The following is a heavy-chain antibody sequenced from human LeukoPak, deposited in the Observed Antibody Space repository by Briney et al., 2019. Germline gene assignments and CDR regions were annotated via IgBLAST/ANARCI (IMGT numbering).Heavy chain of an antibody. CDR2: IKGDGSEK. CDR3: AKDSHYCFGC. J-gene: IGHJ4*02. D-gene: IGHD3-10*01. CDR1: GFTFSSYW. V-gene: IGHV3-7*01. Sequence: QPGGSLRLSCAASGFTFSSYWMTWVRQAPGKGLEWVGNIKGDGSEKYYVDSVKGRFTISRDNAKNSLYLQMNSLRAEDTAMYYCAKDSHYCFGCWGQGTLVTVSS.